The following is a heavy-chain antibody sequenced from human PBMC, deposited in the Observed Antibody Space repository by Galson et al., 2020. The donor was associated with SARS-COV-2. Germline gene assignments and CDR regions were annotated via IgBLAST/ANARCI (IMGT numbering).Heavy chain of an antibody. J-gene: IGHJ5*02. V-gene: IGHV4-39*07. CDR2: IYYSGNT. Sequence: TGAVAAVTIKSSSYYWGWIRQPPGKGLEWIGIIYYSGNTYYNPSLKSRVTIAVDTSKNQFSLKLSSVTAADTAVYYCARSIMITFGGWWWFDPWGQGTLVTVSS. CDR3: ARSIMITFGGWWWFDP. CDR1: AVTIKSSSYY. D-gene: IGHD3-16*01.